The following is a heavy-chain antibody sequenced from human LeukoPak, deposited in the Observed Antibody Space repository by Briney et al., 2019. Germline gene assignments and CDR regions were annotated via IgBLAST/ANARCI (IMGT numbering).Heavy chain of an antibody. D-gene: IGHD1-26*01. CDR2: ISYDGSNK. Sequence: GGSLRLSCAASGFTFSSYGMHWVRQAPGKGLEWVAVISYDGSNKYYADSVKGRFTISRDNSKNTLYLQMNSLRAEDTAVYYCAKGIVGAPVWFDPWGQGTLVTVSS. CDR3: AKGIVGAPVWFDP. CDR1: GFTFSSYG. J-gene: IGHJ5*02. V-gene: IGHV3-30*18.